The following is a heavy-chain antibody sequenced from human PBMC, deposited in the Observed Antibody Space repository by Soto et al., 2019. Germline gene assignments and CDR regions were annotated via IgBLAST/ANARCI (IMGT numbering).Heavy chain of an antibody. CDR3: AMAGGIATAGAFNY. J-gene: IGHJ4*02. CDR1: GFTFSSYA. CDR2: ISGSGGST. Sequence: EVQLLESGGGLVQPGGSLRLSCAASGFTFSSYAMSWVSQAPGKGLEWVSAISGSGGSTYYADSVKGRFTISRDSSKNTLDLQMNSLRAEDTAVYYCAMAGGIATAGAFNYWGQGTLVTVSS. V-gene: IGHV3-23*01. D-gene: IGHD6-13*01.